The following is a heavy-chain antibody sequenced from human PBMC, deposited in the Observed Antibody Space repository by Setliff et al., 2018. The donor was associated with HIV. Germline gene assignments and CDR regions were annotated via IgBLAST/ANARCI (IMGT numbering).Heavy chain of an antibody. V-gene: IGHV4-34*01. CDR3: ARGWFGGYYFDY. D-gene: IGHD3-10*01. J-gene: IGHJ4*02. CDR1: VESFSGFY. CDR2: INHSGST. Sequence: SETLSLTCAVYVESFSGFYWSWTRQPPGKGLEWIGEINHSGSTNYNPSLKSRVTISVDTSKNQFSLKLSFVTAADTAVYYCARGWFGGYYFDYWGQGTLGTVSS.